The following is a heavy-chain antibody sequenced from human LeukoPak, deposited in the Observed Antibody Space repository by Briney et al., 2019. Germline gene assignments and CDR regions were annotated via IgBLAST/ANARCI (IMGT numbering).Heavy chain of an antibody. D-gene: IGHD6-13*01. CDR2: VSGSGGST. Sequence: GGSLRLSCAASGFTFSSYAMSWVRQAPGKGLEWVSDVSGSGGSTYYADSVKGRFTISRDNSKNTLYLQMKSLRAEDTAVYYCAKSAAAAGRTYFDSWGQGTLVTVSS. J-gene: IGHJ4*02. V-gene: IGHV3-23*01. CDR1: GFTFSSYA. CDR3: AKSAAAAGRTYFDS.